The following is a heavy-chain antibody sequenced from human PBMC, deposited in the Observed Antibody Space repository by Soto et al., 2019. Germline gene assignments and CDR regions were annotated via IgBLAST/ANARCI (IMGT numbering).Heavy chain of an antibody. CDR3: ARDLGYSYGYYAFDI. CDR2: INPNSGGT. D-gene: IGHD5-18*01. CDR1: GYTFTGHY. V-gene: IGHV1-2*04. J-gene: IGHJ3*02. Sequence: GAPVTVSCKASGYTFTGHYMHWVRQAPGQGLEWMGWINPNSGGTNYAQKFQGWVTMTRDTSISTAYMELSRLRSDDTAVYYCARDLGYSYGYYAFDIWGQGTMVTVSS.